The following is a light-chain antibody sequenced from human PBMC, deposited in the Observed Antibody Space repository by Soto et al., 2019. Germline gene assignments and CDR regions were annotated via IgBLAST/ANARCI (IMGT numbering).Light chain of an antibody. V-gene: IGLV2-14*01. CDR1: SSDVGSYNY. J-gene: IGLJ1*01. Sequence: ALTQPASVSGSPGQSITISCTGTSSDVGSYNYVSWHQQHPGQAPRLMIYEVTHRASGVPDRFSASKSGNTASLTISGLQAGDEADYYCSSYRSSSTYVFGTGTKLTVL. CDR3: SSYRSSSTYV. CDR2: EVT.